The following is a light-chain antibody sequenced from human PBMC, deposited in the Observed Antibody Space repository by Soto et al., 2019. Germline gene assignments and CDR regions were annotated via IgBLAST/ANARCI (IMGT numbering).Light chain of an antibody. CDR2: EAT. V-gene: IGLV2-23*01. CDR3: CSYASSATWV. Sequence: QSALTQPASVSGSPGQSITISCTGTSSDVGGSKLVSWYQHHPGKAPKLIIYEATKRPSGVSTRFSGSKSGNTASLTISGLQAEDEADYYCCSYASSATWVFGGGTKLTVL. CDR1: SSDVGGSKL. J-gene: IGLJ3*02.